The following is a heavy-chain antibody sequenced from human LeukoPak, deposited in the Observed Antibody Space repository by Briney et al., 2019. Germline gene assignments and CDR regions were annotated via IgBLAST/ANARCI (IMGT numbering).Heavy chain of an antibody. CDR3: ARGGSRLVLRYFDWSPGGDWFDP. J-gene: IGHJ5*02. CDR1: GGSISSYY. CDR2: IYTSGST. V-gene: IGHV4-4*07. Sequence: PSETLSLTCTVSGGSISSYYWSRIRQPAGKGLEWIGRIYTSGSTNYNPSLKSRVTMSVDTSKNQFSLKLSSVTAADTAVYYCARGGSRLVLRYFDWSPGGDWFDPWGQGTLVTVSS. D-gene: IGHD3-9*01.